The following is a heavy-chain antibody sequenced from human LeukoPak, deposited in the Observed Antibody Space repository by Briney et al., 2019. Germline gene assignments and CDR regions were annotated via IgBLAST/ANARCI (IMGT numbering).Heavy chain of an antibody. CDR3: ARSKAYYYYYMDV. J-gene: IGHJ6*03. CDR1: GYSFTSCW. CDR2: IYPGDSDT. Sequence: GESLKISFKGSGYSFTSCWIGWVRQMPGKGLEWMGIIYPGDSDTRYSPSFQGQFPISADKSISTAYLQWSSLKASDTAMYYCARSKAYYYYYMDVWGKGTTVTVSS. V-gene: IGHV5-51*01.